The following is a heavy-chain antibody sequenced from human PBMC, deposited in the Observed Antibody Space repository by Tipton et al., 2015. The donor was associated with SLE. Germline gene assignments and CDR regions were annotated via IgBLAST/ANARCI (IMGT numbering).Heavy chain of an antibody. CDR3: AREVWSFDL. CDR2: IYYSGST. J-gene: IGHJ2*01. CDR1: GGSISSYY. Sequence: TLSLTCTVSGGSISSYYWSWIRQPPGKGLEWIGYIYYSGSTNYNPSLKSRVTISVDTSKNQFSLKLSSVTAADTAVYYCAREVWSFDLGGGGPLVTVSS. V-gene: IGHV4-59*01.